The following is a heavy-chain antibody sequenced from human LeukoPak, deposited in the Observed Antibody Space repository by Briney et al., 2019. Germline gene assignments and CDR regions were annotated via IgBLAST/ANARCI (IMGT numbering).Heavy chain of an antibody. J-gene: IGHJ6*03. V-gene: IGHV4-39*01. D-gene: IGHD3-22*01. CDR2: IYYSGST. CDR1: GGSISSSSYY. Sequence: PSETLSLTCTVSGGSISSSSYYWGWIRQPPGKGLEWIGSIYYSGSTYYNPSLKSRVTISVDTSKNQFSLKLSSVTAADTAVYYCALYYYDSNYYYYYMDVSGKGNTVTVSS. CDR3: ALYYYDSNYYYYYMDV.